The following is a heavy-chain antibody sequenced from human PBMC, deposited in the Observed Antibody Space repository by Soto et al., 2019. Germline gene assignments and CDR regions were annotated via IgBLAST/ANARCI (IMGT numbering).Heavy chain of an antibody. D-gene: IGHD2-8*01. CDR1: GGTFSSYA. CDR3: ARGSDCTNGVCYVMNQFCSRAESLECGMAV. Sequence: ASVKVSCKASGGTFSSYAISWVRQAPGQGLEWMGGIIPIFGTANYAQKFQGRVTITADESTSTAYMVLSSLRSEDTAVYYCARGSDCTNGVCYVMNQFCSRAESLECGMAVPGQGTTVTVSS. J-gene: IGHJ6*02. V-gene: IGHV1-69*13. CDR2: IIPIFGTA.